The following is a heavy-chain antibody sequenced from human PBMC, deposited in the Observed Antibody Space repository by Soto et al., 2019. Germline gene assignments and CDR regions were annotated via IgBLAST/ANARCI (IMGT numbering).Heavy chain of an antibody. CDR3: ARRGRYYASSGYYYFPYYFDY. CDR1: GGSISSSSYY. Sequence: QLQLQESGPGLVKPSETLSLTCTVSGGSISSSSYYWGWIRQPPGKGLEWIGSIYYSGSTYYNPSLMCRVTISVDTSKTQFSLKLSSVTAADTAVYYCARRGRYYASSGYYYFPYYFDYWGQGTLVTVSS. V-gene: IGHV4-39*01. J-gene: IGHJ4*02. D-gene: IGHD3-22*01. CDR2: IYYSGST.